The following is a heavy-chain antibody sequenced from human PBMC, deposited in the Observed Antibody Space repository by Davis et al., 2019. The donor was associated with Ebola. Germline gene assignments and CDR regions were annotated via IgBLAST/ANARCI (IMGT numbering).Heavy chain of an antibody. CDR1: GGSISSSSYY. J-gene: IGHJ6*04. CDR2: IYYSGST. V-gene: IGHV4-39*01. CDR3: AGGGGSYPRMDV. Sequence: MPGGSLRLSCTVSGGSISSSSYYWGWIRQPPGKGLDWIGSIYYSGSTYYNPSLKSRVTISVDTSKNQFSLKLSSVTAADTAVYYCAGGGGSYPRMDVWGKGTTVTVSS. D-gene: IGHD1-26*01.